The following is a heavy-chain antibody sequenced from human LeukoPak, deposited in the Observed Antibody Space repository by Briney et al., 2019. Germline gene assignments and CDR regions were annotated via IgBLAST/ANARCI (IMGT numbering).Heavy chain of an antibody. CDR2: IKQDGSEK. V-gene: IGHV3-7*01. Sequence: GGSLRLSCAASGFIFSTYWMSWVRQAPGKGLEWVANIKQDGSEKNYVDSVKGRFTISRDNSKNTLYLQMNSLRAEDTAVYYCTSSGSYRDFDYWGQGTLVTVSS. CDR1: GFIFSTYW. D-gene: IGHD3-10*01. CDR3: TSSGSYRDFDY. J-gene: IGHJ4*02.